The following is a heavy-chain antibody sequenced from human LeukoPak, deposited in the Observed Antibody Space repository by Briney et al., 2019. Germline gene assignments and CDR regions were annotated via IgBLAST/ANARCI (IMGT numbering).Heavy chain of an antibody. CDR3: AKVPGGMIVVVDAYFDY. J-gene: IGHJ4*02. V-gene: IGHV3-23*01. Sequence: PGGSLRLSCAASGFTFSSYAMSWVRQAPGKGLEWVSAISGSGGSTYYADSVKGRFTISGDNSKNTLYLQMNSLRAEDTAVYYCAKVPGGMIVVVDAYFDYWGQGTLVTVSS. CDR2: ISGSGGST. CDR1: GFTFSSYA. D-gene: IGHD3-22*01.